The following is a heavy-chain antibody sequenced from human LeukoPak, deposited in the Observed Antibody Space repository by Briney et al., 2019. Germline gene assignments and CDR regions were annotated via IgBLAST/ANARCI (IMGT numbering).Heavy chain of an antibody. CDR1: GFTFDDYG. CDR3: ERDNSRLRAYYFDY. CDR2: IKWNGGST. D-gene: IGHD4-17*01. J-gene: IGHJ4*02. V-gene: IGHV3-20*04. Sequence: PGGSLRLSCAASGFTFDDYGMSWVRQAPGKGLEWVSAIKWNGGSTGYADSVKGRFTISRDNAKNSLYLQMNSLRAEDTALYYCERDNSRLRAYYFDYWGQGTLVTVSS.